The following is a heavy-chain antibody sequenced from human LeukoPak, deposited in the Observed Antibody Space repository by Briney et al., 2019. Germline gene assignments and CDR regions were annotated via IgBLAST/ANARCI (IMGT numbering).Heavy chain of an antibody. D-gene: IGHD2-15*01. V-gene: IGHV3-48*01. CDR1: GFTFSSYT. Sequence: PGGSLRLSCAASGFTFSSYTMNWVRQAPGKGLEWVSYVSASGSATYYGDSVKGRFTISRDNAKNSVYMQMNSLRAEDTAVYYCAKDLGGSGDYWGQGTLVTVSS. CDR2: VSASGSAT. CDR3: AKDLGGSGDY. J-gene: IGHJ4*02.